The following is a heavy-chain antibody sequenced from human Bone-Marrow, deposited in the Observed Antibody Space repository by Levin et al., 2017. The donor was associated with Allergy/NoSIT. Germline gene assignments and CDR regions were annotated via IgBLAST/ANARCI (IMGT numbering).Heavy chain of an antibody. CDR2: IYYSGST. J-gene: IGHJ4*02. CDR1: GGSISSSSYY. CDR3: ARRPLWFGFDY. V-gene: IGHV4-39*01. Sequence: PGGSLRLSCTVSGGSISSSSYYWGWIRQPPGKGLEWIGSIYYSGSTYYNPSLKSRVTISVDTSKNQFSLKLSSVTAADTAVYYCARRPLWFGFDYWGQGTLVTVSS. D-gene: IGHD3-10*01.